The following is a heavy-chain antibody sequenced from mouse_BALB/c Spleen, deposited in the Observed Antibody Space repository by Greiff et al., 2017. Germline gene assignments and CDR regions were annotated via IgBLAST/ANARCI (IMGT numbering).Heavy chain of an antibody. D-gene: IGHD2-14*01. CDR3: ARGIGTLGYFDV. Sequence: EVKVVESGGGLVQPGGSRKLSCAASGFTFSSFGMHWVRQAPEKGLEWVAYISSGSSTIYYADTVKGRFTISRDNPKNTLFLQMTSLRSEDTAMYYCARGIGTLGYFDVWGAGTTGTVSS. CDR1: GFTFSSFG. V-gene: IGHV5-17*02. J-gene: IGHJ1*01. CDR2: ISSGSSTI.